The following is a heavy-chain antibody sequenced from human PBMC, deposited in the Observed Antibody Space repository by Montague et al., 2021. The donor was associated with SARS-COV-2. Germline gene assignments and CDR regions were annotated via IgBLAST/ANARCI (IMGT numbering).Heavy chain of an antibody. Sequence: CAISGDSVASISATWNWVRQSPSRDLEWLGVTYYRSKWYNDYAVSVRGRVTINPDTSKNQFSLQLNSVTPEDTAIYYCTSGREGNYNVMDVWGQGTTVTGSS. V-gene: IGHV6-1*01. D-gene: IGHD1-1*01. CDR2: TYYRSKWYN. CDR3: TSGREGNYNVMDV. CDR1: GDSVASISAT. J-gene: IGHJ6*02.